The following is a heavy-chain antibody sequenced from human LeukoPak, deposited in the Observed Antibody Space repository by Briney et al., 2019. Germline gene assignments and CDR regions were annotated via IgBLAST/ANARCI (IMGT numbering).Heavy chain of an antibody. CDR2: IYYSGST. Sequence: PSETLSLTCAVYGGSFSGYYWSWIRQHPGKGLEWIGYIYYSGSTYYNPSLKSRVTISVDTSKNQFSLKLSSVTAADTAVYYCARYDSSGYYHRTFDIWGQGTMVTVSS. CDR1: GGSFSGYY. CDR3: ARYDSSGYYHRTFDI. J-gene: IGHJ3*02. D-gene: IGHD3-22*01. V-gene: IGHV4-31*11.